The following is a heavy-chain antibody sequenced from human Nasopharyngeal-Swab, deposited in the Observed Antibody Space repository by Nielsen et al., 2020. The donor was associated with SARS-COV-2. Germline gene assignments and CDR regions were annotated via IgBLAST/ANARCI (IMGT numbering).Heavy chain of an antibody. CDR3: ATLGGYSGYDSECGMDV. D-gene: IGHD5-12*01. CDR1: GFTFDDYA. CDR2: ISWNSGSI. Sequence: SLKISCAASGFTFDDYAMHWVRQAPGKGLEWVSGISWNSGSIGHADSVKGRFTISRDNAKNSLYLQMNSLRAEDTALYYCATLGGYSGYDSECGMDVWGQGTTVTVSS. J-gene: IGHJ6*02. V-gene: IGHV3-9*01.